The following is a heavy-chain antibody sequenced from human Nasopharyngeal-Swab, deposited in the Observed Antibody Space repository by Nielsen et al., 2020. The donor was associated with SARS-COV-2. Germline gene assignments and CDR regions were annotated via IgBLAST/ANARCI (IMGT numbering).Heavy chain of an antibody. D-gene: IGHD1-26*01. V-gene: IGHV3-20*04. CDR3: AKAPYSGTEGFDAFDI. CDR1: GFTFDDYG. Sequence: GESLKISCAASGFTFDDYGMSWVRQAPGKGLEWVSGINWNGGSTGYADSVKGRFTISRDNAKNSLYLQMNSLRAEDTALYYCAKAPYSGTEGFDAFDIWGQGTMVTVSS. J-gene: IGHJ3*02. CDR2: INWNGGST.